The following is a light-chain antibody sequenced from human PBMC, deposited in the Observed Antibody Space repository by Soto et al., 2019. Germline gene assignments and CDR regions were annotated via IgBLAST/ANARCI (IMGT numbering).Light chain of an antibody. V-gene: IGKV1-6*01. CDR3: LQDYTYPYT. CDR1: HGIRNK. CDR2: DXS. Sequence: IQLSQCSSCLSAPLXDRVTIAGRASHGIRNKMAXXQQXXGXAPQXXXSDXSSLRTGGPSRLSGSGSGKDFTLTISSLQADDFANYYCLQDYTYPYTVGQGTKVDIK. J-gene: IGKJ2*01.